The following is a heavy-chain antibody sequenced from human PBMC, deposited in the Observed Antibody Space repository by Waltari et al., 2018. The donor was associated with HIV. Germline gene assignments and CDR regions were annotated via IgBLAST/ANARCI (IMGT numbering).Heavy chain of an antibody. D-gene: IGHD2-2*01. CDR2: IYTTEST. V-gene: IGHV4-4*07. CDR1: GDSISTYY. CDR3: ARGPASKKYCSTITCYPEGTLDI. J-gene: IGHJ3*02. Sequence: QVQLQESGPGLVKPSETLSLTCSVSGDSISTYYWSWVRQPAGTGLEWIGRIYTTESTNYNPPLKSRVTMSVDTSKNQFSMKLSSVTAADTAVYYCARGPASKKYCSTITCYPEGTLDIWGQGTMVTVSS.